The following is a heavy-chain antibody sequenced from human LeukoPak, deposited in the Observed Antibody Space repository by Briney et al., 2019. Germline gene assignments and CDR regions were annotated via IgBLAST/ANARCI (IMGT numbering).Heavy chain of an antibody. CDR3: ARGPYSSGWYLDFFDY. CDR1: GFTVSSNY. D-gene: IGHD6-19*01. J-gene: IGHJ4*02. V-gene: IGHV3-66*01. Sequence: GGSLRLSCAASGFTVSSNYMSWVRQAPGKGLEWVSVIYSGGSTYYADSVKGRFTISRDNSKNTLNLQMNSLRAEDTAVYYCARGPYSSGWYLDFFDYWGQGTLVTVSS. CDR2: IYSGGST.